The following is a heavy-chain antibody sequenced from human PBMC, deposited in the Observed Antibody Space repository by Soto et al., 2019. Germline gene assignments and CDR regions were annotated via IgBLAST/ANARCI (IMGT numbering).Heavy chain of an antibody. D-gene: IGHD2-2*01. J-gene: IGHJ4*02. CDR1: GFTFSNYN. CDR2: LNVDSTSV. CDR3: ARDHPSFY. V-gene: IGHV3-48*01. Sequence: GGFLRLSCAASGFTFSNYNMNWVRQAPGKGLEWVSFLNVDSTSVNYADSVKGRFTISRDNANNALYLQMNTLRAEDTAVYYCARDHPSFYWGQGTLVSVSS.